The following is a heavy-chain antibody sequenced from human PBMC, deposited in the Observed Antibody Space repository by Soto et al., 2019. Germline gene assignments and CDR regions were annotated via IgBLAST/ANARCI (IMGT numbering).Heavy chain of an antibody. D-gene: IGHD3-3*01. V-gene: IGHV3-33*01. CDR1: GVTFSSYG. Sequence: PGGSLRLSCGASGVTFSSYGMHWVRQAPGKGPEWVALIWYDGRNKYYADSVKGRFTISRDNSKNTLYLQMNSLRAEDTAVYYCVRGRYDSWSGYPDHIFDLWGQGAHVTASS. J-gene: IGHJ5*02. CDR3: VRGRYDSWSGYPDHIFDL. CDR2: IWYDGRNK.